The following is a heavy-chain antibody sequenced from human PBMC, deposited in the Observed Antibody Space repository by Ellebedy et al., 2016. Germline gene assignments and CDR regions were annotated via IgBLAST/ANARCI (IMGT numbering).Heavy chain of an antibody. CDR1: GFTFSSYG. Sequence: GGSLRLSCAASGFTFSSYGMHWVRQAPGKGLEWVAVIWCDGSNKYYADSVKGRFTISRDNSKNTLYLQMNSLRAEDTAVYYCARGGSRDDAFDIWGQGTMVTVSS. V-gene: IGHV3-33*08. CDR2: IWCDGSNK. D-gene: IGHD1-1*01. J-gene: IGHJ3*02. CDR3: ARGGSRDDAFDI.